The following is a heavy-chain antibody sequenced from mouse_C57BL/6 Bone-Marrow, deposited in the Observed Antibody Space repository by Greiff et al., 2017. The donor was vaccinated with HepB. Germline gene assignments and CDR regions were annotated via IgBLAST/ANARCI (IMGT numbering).Heavy chain of an antibody. CDR1: GYAFSSSW. V-gene: IGHV1-82*01. J-gene: IGHJ1*03. D-gene: IGHD2-5*01. CDR3: AIYSKWYFDV. CDR2: IYPGDGDT. Sequence: VKLQESGPELVKPGASVKISCKASGYAFSSSWMNWVKQRPGKGLEWIGRIYPGDGDTNYNGKFKGKATLTADKSSSTAYMQLSSLTSEDSAVYFCAIYSKWYFDVWGTGTTVTVSS.